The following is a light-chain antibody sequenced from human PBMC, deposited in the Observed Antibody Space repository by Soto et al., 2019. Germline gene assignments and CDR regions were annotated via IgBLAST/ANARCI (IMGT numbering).Light chain of an antibody. Sequence: EIVMTQSPATLSVSPGERATLSCRASQSVSSNLAWYQQKPGQAPRLLIYGASTRATGITARFGGSWSGTEFTLTISSLQSEDFAVYYCQQYNNWPPLTFGGGTKVEIK. J-gene: IGKJ4*01. CDR2: GAS. CDR3: QQYNNWPPLT. CDR1: QSVSSN. V-gene: IGKV3-15*01.